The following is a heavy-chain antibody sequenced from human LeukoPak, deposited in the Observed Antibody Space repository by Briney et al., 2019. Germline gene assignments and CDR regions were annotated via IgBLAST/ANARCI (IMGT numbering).Heavy chain of an antibody. Sequence: SETLSLTCTVSGGSISSGDYYWSWIRQPPGKGLEWIGYIYYSGSTYYNPSLKSRVTISVDTSKNQFSLKLSSVTAADTAVYYCAREGLPGDYGGNRLDYWGQGTLVTVSS. CDR3: AREGLPGDYGGNRLDY. CDR2: IYYSGST. D-gene: IGHD4-23*01. V-gene: IGHV4-30-4*01. CDR1: GGSISSGDYY. J-gene: IGHJ4*02.